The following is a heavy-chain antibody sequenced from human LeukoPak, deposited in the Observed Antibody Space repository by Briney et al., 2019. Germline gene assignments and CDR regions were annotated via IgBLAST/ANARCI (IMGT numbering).Heavy chain of an antibody. J-gene: IGHJ4*02. D-gene: IGHD6-19*01. Sequence: PSETLSLTCTVSDYSISSGYYWGWIRQPPGKGLECIGSIYHSGTTYYSPSLKTRVTISVDTSKNQFSLKLSSVTAADTAVYYCARDIAVAGNGYWGQGTLVSVSS. CDR1: DYSISSGYY. CDR2: IYHSGTT. V-gene: IGHV4-38-2*02. CDR3: ARDIAVAGNGY.